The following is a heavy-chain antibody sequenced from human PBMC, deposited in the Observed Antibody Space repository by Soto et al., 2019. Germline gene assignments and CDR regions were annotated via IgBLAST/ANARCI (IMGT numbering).Heavy chain of an antibody. CDR3: ARGRGAAADYFDF. CDR2: ISSSTSHT. Sequence: QVQLVESGGGLVKPGGSLRLSCAVSGFTFSDYYMTWIRQAPGTGLEWVSYISSSTSHTNYADSVKGRFTISRDNAKNSLFLQMNSLRTEDTGVYYCARGRGAAADYFDFWGQGTLVTVSS. V-gene: IGHV3-11*05. CDR1: GFTFSDYY. D-gene: IGHD6-13*01. J-gene: IGHJ4*02.